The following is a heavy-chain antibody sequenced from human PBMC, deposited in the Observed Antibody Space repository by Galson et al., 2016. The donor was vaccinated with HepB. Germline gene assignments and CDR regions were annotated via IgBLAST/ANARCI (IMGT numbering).Heavy chain of an antibody. D-gene: IGHD4-23*01. J-gene: IGHJ3*02. Sequence: SETLSLTCTVSGGSISPYFWSWIRRPPGKGLEWIAYIYFSGTTNYNPSLNSRVTISLDTSKGKFSLKVTSVTAADSAVYYCARSYGGYAFDIWGQGTMVTVSS. CDR2: IYFSGTT. CDR3: ARSYGGYAFDI. V-gene: IGHV4-59*01. CDR1: GGSISPYF.